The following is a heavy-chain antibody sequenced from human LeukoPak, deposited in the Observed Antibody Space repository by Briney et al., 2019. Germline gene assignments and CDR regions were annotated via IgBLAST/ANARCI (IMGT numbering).Heavy chain of an antibody. CDR3: ARRAGDYINWYFDL. CDR2: IYYSGST. J-gene: IGHJ2*01. V-gene: IGHV4-59*08. CDR1: GGSISSYY. D-gene: IGHD4-17*01. Sequence: PSETLSLTCTVSGGSISSYYWSWIRQPPGKGLEWIGYIYYSGSTNYNPSLKSRVTISVDTSKNQFSLKLSSVTAADTAVYYCARRAGDYINWYFDLWGRGTLVTVSS.